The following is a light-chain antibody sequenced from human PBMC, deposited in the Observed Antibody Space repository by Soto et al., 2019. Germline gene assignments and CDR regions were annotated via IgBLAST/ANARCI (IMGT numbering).Light chain of an antibody. V-gene: IGKV3-15*01. CDR3: QHANNFPLT. CDR1: QIIGGD. J-gene: IGKJ4*01. CDR2: GAS. Sequence: EILMTQSPGTLSLSPGERAALSCRASQIIGGDLAWYQQKPGQAPRLLMYGASTRATGFPARFRGSGSGTEFILTVSSPQSEDFETYYCQHANNFPLTFGGGTKVDI.